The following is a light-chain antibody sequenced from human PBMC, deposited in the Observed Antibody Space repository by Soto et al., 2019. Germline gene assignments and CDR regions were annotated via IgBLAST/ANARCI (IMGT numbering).Light chain of an antibody. Sequence: EIVMTQSPATLSVSPGERATLSCRASQSVSSNVAWYQQIPGQTPRLLIYGASTRATTIPVRFSGSGSGTDFTLNIRRLEPEDFAVYYCQQYNNWPWTFGQGTKVDIK. CDR2: GAS. CDR3: QQYNNWPWT. V-gene: IGKV3-15*01. CDR1: QSVSSN. J-gene: IGKJ1*01.